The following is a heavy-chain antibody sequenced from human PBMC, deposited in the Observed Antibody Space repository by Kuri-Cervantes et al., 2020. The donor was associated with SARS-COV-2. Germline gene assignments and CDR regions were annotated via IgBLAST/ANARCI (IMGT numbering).Heavy chain of an antibody. CDR1: GFPFSSYG. V-gene: IGHV3-33*01. D-gene: IGHD3-3*01. J-gene: IGHJ4*02. CDR3: ATEGGIDDPFDY. Sequence: GESLKISCAASGFPFSSYGMHWVRQAPGKGLEWVAVIWYDGSNKYYADSVKGRFTISRDNSKNTLYLQMNSLRAEDTAVYYCATEGGIDDPFDYWGQGTLVTVSS. CDR2: IWYDGSNK.